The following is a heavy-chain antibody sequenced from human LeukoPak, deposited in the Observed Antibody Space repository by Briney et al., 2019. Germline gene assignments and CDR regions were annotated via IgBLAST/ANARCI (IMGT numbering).Heavy chain of an antibody. V-gene: IGHV1-46*01. CDR1: GCTFTSYY. D-gene: IGHD3-22*01. Sequence: ASVKVSCKASGCTFTSYYMHWVRQAPGQGLEWMGIINPSGGSTSYAQKFQGRITITADRSTNTVYMELNSLRPEDTAMYYCAVKSSGRSGGLDFWGQGTRVTVSS. J-gene: IGHJ4*02. CDR2: INPSGGST. CDR3: AVKSSGRSGGLDF.